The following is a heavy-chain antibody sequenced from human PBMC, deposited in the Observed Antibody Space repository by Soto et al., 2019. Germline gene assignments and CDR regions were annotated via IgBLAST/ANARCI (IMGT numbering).Heavy chain of an antibody. Sequence: PGGSLRLSCAASGFTFSSYGMHWVRQAPGKGLEWVAVISYDGSNKYYADSVKGRFTISRDNSKNTLYLQMNSLRAEDTAVYYCAKDPLRFLETYYFDYWGQGTLVTVSS. D-gene: IGHD3-3*01. J-gene: IGHJ4*02. V-gene: IGHV3-30*18. CDR1: GFTFSSYG. CDR2: ISYDGSNK. CDR3: AKDPLRFLETYYFDY.